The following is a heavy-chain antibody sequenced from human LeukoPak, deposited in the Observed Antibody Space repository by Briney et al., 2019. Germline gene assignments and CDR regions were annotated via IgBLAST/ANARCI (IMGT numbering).Heavy chain of an antibody. CDR1: GFTFSSYA. V-gene: IGHV3-23*01. CDR3: AKDLGGAVVVPAVYFDY. J-gene: IGHJ4*02. Sequence: GGSLRLSCAASGFTFSSYAMSWVRQAPGKGLEWVSAISGSGGSTYYADSVKGRFTISRDNSKNTLYLQMNSLRAEDTAVYYCAKDLGGAVVVPAVYFDYWGQGTLVTVSS. D-gene: IGHD2-2*01. CDR2: ISGSGGST.